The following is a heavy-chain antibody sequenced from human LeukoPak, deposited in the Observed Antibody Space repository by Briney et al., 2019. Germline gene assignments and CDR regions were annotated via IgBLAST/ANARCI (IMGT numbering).Heavy chain of an antibody. D-gene: IGHD6-13*01. CDR3: ARDHSSSCQLFDY. J-gene: IGHJ4*02. Sequence: EASVKVSCKASGYTFTNYGITWVRQAPGQGLEWMGWRSAYNGNTKYAQTLQGRVTMTTGTSTSTAYMELRSLRSDDTAVYYCARDHSSSCQLFDYWGQGTLVTVSS. V-gene: IGHV1-18*01. CDR1: GYTFTNYG. CDR2: RSAYNGNT.